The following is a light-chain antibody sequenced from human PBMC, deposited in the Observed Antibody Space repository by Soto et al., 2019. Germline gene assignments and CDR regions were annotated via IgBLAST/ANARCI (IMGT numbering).Light chain of an antibody. J-gene: IGKJ1*01. Sequence: DIQMTQSPSSLSASVGDRVTITCRANPGINFYLAWYQQKPVKVPKLLIHAASTLHSGVPSRFSVSGSGTDFTLTISSLQTEDAATYDCQKYSHSPWTFGQGTKVDIK. CDR2: AAS. CDR3: QKYSHSPWT. CDR1: PGINFY. V-gene: IGKV1-27*01.